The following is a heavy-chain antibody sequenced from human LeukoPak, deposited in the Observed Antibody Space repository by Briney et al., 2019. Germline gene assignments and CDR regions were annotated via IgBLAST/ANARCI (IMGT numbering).Heavy chain of an antibody. Sequence: GGSLRLSCAASGFTFSSYAMSWVRQAPGKGLEWVSAISGSGGSTYYADSVKGRFTISRDNSKNTLYLQMNSLRAEDTAVYYCAKTRGRAMVRKYYYMDVWGKGTTVTVSS. D-gene: IGHD5-18*01. J-gene: IGHJ6*03. V-gene: IGHV3-23*01. CDR1: GFTFSSYA. CDR3: AKTRGRAMVRKYYYMDV. CDR2: ISGSGGST.